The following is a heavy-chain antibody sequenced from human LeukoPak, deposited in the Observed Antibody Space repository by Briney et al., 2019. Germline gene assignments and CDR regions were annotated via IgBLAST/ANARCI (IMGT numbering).Heavy chain of an antibody. CDR1: GGSFSGYY. Sequence: SETLSLTCAVYGGSFSGYYWSWIRQPPGKGLEWIGEINHSGSTNYNPSLKSRVTISVDTSKNQFSLKLSSVTAADTAVYYCARGYCSSTSCYKVYYYGMDVWGQGTTVTVSS. J-gene: IGHJ6*02. V-gene: IGHV4-34*01. CDR2: INHSGST. D-gene: IGHD2-2*02. CDR3: ARGYCSSTSCYKVYYYGMDV.